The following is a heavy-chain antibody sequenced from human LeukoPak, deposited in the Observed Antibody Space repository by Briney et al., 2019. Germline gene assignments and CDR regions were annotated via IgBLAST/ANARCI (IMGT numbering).Heavy chain of an antibody. CDR1: GFTFSSHT. CDR3: ARRPVAGMSWYFDL. D-gene: IGHD6-19*01. J-gene: IGHJ2*01. CDR2: ISRSSTYV. V-gene: IGHV3-21*01. Sequence: GGSLRLSCAASGFTFSSHTINWVRQAPGKGLEWVSSISRSSTYVKYADSIEGRFAISRDDAKKSLFLQMQSLRVEDTAVYYCARRPVAGMSWYFDLWSRGTLVTVSS.